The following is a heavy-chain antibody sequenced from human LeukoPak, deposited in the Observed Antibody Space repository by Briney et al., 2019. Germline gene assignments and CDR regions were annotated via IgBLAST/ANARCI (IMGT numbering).Heavy chain of an antibody. CDR2: ISGSGGST. CDR1: GFTFSSYA. Sequence: GGSLRLSCAASGFTFSSYAMSWVRQAPGKGLEWVSAISGSGGSTYYADSVKGRFTISRDNSKNTLYLQMNSLRAEDTAVYYCAKGTFGYSYGSVDYWAREPWSPSPQ. J-gene: IGHJ4*02. CDR3: AKGTFGYSYGSVDY. V-gene: IGHV3-23*01. D-gene: IGHD5-18*01.